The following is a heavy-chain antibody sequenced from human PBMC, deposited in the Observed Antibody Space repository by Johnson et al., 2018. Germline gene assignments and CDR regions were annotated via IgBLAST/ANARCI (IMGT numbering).Heavy chain of an antibody. D-gene: IGHD6-13*01. CDR3: AKDRGMGTGWYFDI. J-gene: IGHJ2*01. Sequence: QLVESGGGLVQPGGSLRPSCAASGFTFSSYGMTWVRQAPGKGLEWVSTFSRDGGNTYYGDYVKGRFTIPRDKSKNTLFLQMNSRGVEDTAVYYCAKDRGMGTGWYFDIWGRGTLVTVSS. CDR2: FSRDGGNT. CDR1: GFTFSSYG. V-gene: IGHV3-23*04.